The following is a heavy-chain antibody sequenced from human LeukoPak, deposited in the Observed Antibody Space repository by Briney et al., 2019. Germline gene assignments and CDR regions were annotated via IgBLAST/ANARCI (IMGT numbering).Heavy chain of an antibody. J-gene: IGHJ5*02. Sequence: SVKVSCKASGGTFSSYAISWVRQAPGQGLEWMGRIIPILGIANYAQKFQGRVTITADKSTSTAYMELSSLRSEDTAVYYCARVLRCSSTSCYYNWFDPWGQGTLVTVSS. D-gene: IGHD2-2*01. CDR2: IIPILGIA. V-gene: IGHV1-69*04. CDR1: GGTFSSYA. CDR3: ARVLRCSSTSCYYNWFDP.